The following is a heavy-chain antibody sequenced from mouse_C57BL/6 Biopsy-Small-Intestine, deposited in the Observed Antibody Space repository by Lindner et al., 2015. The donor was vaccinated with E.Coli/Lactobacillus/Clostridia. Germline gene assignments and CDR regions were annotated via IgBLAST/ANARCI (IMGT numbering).Heavy chain of an antibody. CDR3: ARGDNWWYFESSGYSVDY. CDR2: INPNSGAT. CDR1: GYIFTGYY. J-gene: IGHJ4*01. V-gene: IGHV1-19*01. Sequence: SVKVSCKASGYIFTGYYIHWVRQAPGQGFEWMGRINPNSGATDYAQMFQGRVTVTRDTSISTVYMELNSLRFDDTAVYYCARGDNWWYFESSGYSVDYWGQGTLVTVSS. D-gene: IGHD1-1*02.